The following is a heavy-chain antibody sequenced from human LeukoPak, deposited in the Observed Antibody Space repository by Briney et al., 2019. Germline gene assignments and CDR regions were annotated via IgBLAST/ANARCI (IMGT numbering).Heavy chain of an antibody. CDR1: GYSFTSYW. V-gene: IGHV5-51*01. D-gene: IGHD6-19*01. J-gene: IGHJ3*02. CDR3: ARTDTYSSGWIDAFDI. Sequence: GESLKISCKGSGYSFTSYWIGWVRQMPGKGLEWMGIIYPGDSDTRYSPSFQGQVTVSADKSISTAYLQWSSLKASDTAMYYCARTDTYSSGWIDAFDIWGQGTMVTVSS. CDR2: IYPGDSDT.